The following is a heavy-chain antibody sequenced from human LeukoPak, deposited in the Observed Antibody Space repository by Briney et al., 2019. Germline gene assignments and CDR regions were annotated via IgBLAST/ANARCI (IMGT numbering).Heavy chain of an antibody. Sequence: GGSLRLSCAVSGFTFSSSWMPWVRQAPGKGLMYVSGIYANGGDTKYADSVKGRVTISRDNAQNTLYLQMGSLRAEDTAVYYCVKEANAFDIWGQGTMVTVSS. CDR3: VKEANAFDI. CDR2: IYANGGDT. CDR1: GFTFSSSW. V-gene: IGHV3-74*01. J-gene: IGHJ3*02.